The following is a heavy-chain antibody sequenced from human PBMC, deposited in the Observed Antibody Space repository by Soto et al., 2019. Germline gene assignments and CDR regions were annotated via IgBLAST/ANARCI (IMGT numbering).Heavy chain of an antibody. D-gene: IGHD6-19*01. CDR3: ARDSAAGIRRGYYYGMDV. CDR1: GFTFSSYG. V-gene: IGHV3-33*01. Sequence: QVQLVESGGGVVQPGRSLRLSCAASGFTFSSYGMHWVRQAPGKGLEWVAVIWYDGSNKYYADSVKGRFTISRDNSKNTLYLQMNSLRAEDTAVYYCARDSAAGIRRGYYYGMDVWGQGTTVTVSS. CDR2: IWYDGSNK. J-gene: IGHJ6*02.